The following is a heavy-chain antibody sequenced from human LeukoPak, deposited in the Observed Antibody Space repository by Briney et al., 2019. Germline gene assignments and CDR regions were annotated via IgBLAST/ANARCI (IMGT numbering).Heavy chain of an antibody. Sequence: SETLPLTCAVYGGSFSGYYWSWIRQPPGKGLEWIGSIYYSGSTNYNPSLKSRVTISVDTSKNQFSLKLSSVTAADTAVYYCARVWGYCSGSSCYSLGKYYFDYWGQGTLVTVSS. CDR1: GGSFSGYY. J-gene: IGHJ4*02. V-gene: IGHV4-34*01. CDR3: ARVWGYCSGSSCYSLGKYYFDY. D-gene: IGHD2-15*01. CDR2: IYYSGST.